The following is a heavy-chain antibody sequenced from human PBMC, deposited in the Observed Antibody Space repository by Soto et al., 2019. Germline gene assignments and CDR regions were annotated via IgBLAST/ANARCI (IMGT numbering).Heavy chain of an antibody. V-gene: IGHV4-34*01. CDR3: ARGFPRSTTPYSKEALYPYYFDY. J-gene: IGHJ4*02. CDR1: GGSFSGYY. D-gene: IGHD4-17*01. CDR2: INHSGST. Sequence: QVQLQQWGAGLLKPSETLSLTCAVYGGSFSGYYWSWIRQPPGKGLEWIGEINHSGSTNYNPSLKCRVTISVDTSKHQFSLKLSSVTAADTAVYYCARGFPRSTTPYSKEALYPYYFDYWGQGTLVTVSS.